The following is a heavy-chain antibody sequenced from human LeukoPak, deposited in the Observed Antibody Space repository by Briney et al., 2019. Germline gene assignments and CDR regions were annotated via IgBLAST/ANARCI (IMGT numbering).Heavy chain of an antibody. J-gene: IGHJ6*03. V-gene: IGHV3-48*03. Sequence: PGGSLRLSCAASGFTFSSYEMNWVRQAPGKGLEWVSYISSSGSTIYYADSVKGRFTISRDNAKNSLYLQMNSLRAEDTAVYYCARESGSWSPWYYYYMDVWGKGTTVTVSS. D-gene: IGHD6-13*01. CDR2: ISSSGSTI. CDR3: ARESGSWSPWYYYYMDV. CDR1: GFTFSSYE.